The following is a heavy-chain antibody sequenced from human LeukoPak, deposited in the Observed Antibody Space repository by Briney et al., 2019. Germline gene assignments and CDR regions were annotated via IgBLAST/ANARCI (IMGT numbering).Heavy chain of an antibody. Sequence: GGSLRLSCAASGXAFSVYALSWLRQPPGKGLEWVSTFNANSGTTSYAASVRGRFTISRDNSKNALYLQLNTLRADDAATYYCAKPISGGLAVTADWFHPWGQGTLVVVSS. CDR3: AKPISGGLAVTADWFHP. J-gene: IGHJ5*01. V-gene: IGHV3-23*01. CDR1: GXAFSVYA. D-gene: IGHD2-21*02. CDR2: FNANSGTT.